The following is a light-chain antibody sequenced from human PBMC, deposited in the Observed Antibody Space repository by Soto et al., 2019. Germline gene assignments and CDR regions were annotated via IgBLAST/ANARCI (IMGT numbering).Light chain of an antibody. CDR1: QSISTF. J-gene: IGKJ1*01. V-gene: IGKV1-39*01. CDR3: QQSYTTPRT. Sequence: DIQMTQSPSSLSASVGDRVSVTCRASQSISTFLNWYQQRPGEAPKLLIYAASSLQSGVPSRSSGSGSGADFTLTIGSLQPEDFATYYCQQSYTTPRTFGQGTKVDIK. CDR2: AAS.